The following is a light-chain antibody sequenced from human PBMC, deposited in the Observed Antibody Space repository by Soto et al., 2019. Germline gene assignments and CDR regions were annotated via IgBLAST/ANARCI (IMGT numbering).Light chain of an antibody. CDR2: CAS. J-gene: IGKJ1*01. Sequence: EIVLTQSPGALSLSPGERATLSCGASQSVSSSYLAWYQQKPGQAPRLLIYCASTRATCIPDRFSGSGSGTDFTLPISRLEPEDFAVYYCQQYGSSPRTFGQGTKVEIK. CDR1: QSVSSSY. V-gene: IGKV3-20*01. CDR3: QQYGSSPRT.